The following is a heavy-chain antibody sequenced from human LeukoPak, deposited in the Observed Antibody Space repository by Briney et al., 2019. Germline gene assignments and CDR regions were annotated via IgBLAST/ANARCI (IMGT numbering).Heavy chain of an antibody. Sequence: GESLKISCKGSGYSFTTYWIGWVRQMPGKGLEWMGIIYPGDPDTRYSPSFQGQVTISADKSISTAYLQWSSLKASDTAMYYCARRRDERGYKDIFDIWGQGTMVTASS. V-gene: IGHV5-51*01. CDR2: IYPGDPDT. CDR1: GYSFTTYW. CDR3: ARRRDERGYKDIFDI. J-gene: IGHJ3*02. D-gene: IGHD5-18*01.